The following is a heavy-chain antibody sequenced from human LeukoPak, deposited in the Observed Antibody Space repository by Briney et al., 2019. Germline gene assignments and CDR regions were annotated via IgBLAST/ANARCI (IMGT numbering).Heavy chain of an antibody. CDR2: ISGSGGST. V-gene: IGHV3-23*01. J-gene: IGHJ4*02. Sequence: QPGASLRLSCAATGFTFSSYAMTWVRQAPGKGLEWVSVISGSGGSTYYADSVKGRFTVSRDNSKNTLYLQMSRLRAEDTAVYYCAEGGPLGYCSGGSCYPRYWGQGTLVTVSS. CDR1: GFTFSSYA. D-gene: IGHD2-15*01. CDR3: AEGGPLGYCSGGSCYPRY.